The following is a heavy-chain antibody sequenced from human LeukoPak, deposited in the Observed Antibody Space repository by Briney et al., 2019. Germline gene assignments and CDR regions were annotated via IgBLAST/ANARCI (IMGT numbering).Heavy chain of an antibody. CDR3: ASYGAGYALGG. CDR2: ISSSSSYI. V-gene: IGHV3-21*01. Sequence: AGSLRLSCAASGFTCSSYSMNWVGQAPGKVLPWVSSISSSSSYIYYADSVKGRFTISRDNAKNSLYLQMNSLRAEDTAVYYCASYGAGYALGGWGQGTLVTVSS. CDR1: GFTCSSYS. J-gene: IGHJ4*02. D-gene: IGHD3-16*01.